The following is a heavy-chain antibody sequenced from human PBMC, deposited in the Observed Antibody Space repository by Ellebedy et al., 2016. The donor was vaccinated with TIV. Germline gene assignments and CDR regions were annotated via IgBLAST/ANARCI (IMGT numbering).Heavy chain of an antibody. Sequence: AASVKVSCKASGYTLTSYYMHWVRQAPGQGLEWMGIINPSGGSTNYAQKFQGRVTMNRDKTTSTVYIELSSLRSEDTTVYYCARGVNGDGGYYYMWYWGQGTLVTVSS. D-gene: IGHD3-22*01. V-gene: IGHV1-46*01. CDR3: ARGVNGDGGYYYMWY. CDR1: GYTLTSYY. J-gene: IGHJ4*02. CDR2: INPSGGST.